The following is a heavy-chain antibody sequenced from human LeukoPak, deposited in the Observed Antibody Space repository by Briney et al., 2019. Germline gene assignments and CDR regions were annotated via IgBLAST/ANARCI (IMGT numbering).Heavy chain of an antibody. J-gene: IGHJ4*02. CDR1: GGTFSSYA. D-gene: IGHD1-26*01. Sequence: GASVKVSCKASGGTFSSYAISWVRQAPGQGLEWMGWISAYNGNTDYAQKFQGRVTMTRDTSISTAYMDLSRLRSDDTAVYYCARGSIVGATFDYFDYWGQGTLVTVSS. V-gene: IGHV1-18*01. CDR3: ARGSIVGATFDYFDY. CDR2: ISAYNGNT.